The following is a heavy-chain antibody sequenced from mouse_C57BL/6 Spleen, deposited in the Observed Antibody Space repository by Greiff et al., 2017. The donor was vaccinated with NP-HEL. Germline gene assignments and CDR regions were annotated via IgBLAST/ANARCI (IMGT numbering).Heavy chain of an antibody. D-gene: IGHD1-1*02. J-gene: IGHJ2*01. Sequence: VQLQQPGAEPVKPGASVKLSCKASGSTFTSYWMHWVRQRPGQGLEWIGMIHPNIGSTNYNEKFKSKATLTVDKSSSTAYMQLSSLTSEDSAVYYCARSRLIGNYFDYWGQGTTLTVSS. CDR3: ARSRLIGNYFDY. V-gene: IGHV1-64*01. CDR1: GSTFTSYW. CDR2: IHPNIGST.